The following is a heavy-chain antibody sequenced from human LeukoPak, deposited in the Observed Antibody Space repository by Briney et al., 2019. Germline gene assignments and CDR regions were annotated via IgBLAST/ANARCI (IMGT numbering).Heavy chain of an antibody. CDR1: GFTFSSYW. Sequence: GGSLRLSCAASGFTFSSYWMHWVRQAPGKGLVWVSRINTDGRSTSYADSVKGRFTVSRDNAVNTLYLQMNSLRAEDTAVYFCAREGSMVRGVLYTLDYWGQGTLVTVSS. J-gene: IGHJ4*02. CDR3: AREGSMVRGVLYTLDY. CDR2: INTDGRST. V-gene: IGHV3-74*01. D-gene: IGHD3-10*01.